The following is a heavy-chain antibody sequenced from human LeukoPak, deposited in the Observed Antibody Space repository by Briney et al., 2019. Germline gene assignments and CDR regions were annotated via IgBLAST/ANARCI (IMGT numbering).Heavy chain of an antibody. J-gene: IGHJ4*02. CDR2: ISYDGSNK. D-gene: IGHD6-19*01. V-gene: IGHV3-30-3*01. CDR1: GFTFSSYA. CDR3: ASIAVAGGDY. Sequence: GRSLRLSCAASGFTFSSYAMHWVRQAPGKGLEWVAVISYDGSNKYYADSVKGRFTISRDNSKSTLYLQMNSLRAEDTAVYYCASIAVAGGDYWGQGTLVTVSS.